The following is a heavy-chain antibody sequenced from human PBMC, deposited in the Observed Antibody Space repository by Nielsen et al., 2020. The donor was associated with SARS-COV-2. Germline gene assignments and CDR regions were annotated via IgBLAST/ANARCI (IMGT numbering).Heavy chain of an antibody. CDR2: ISGSGGST. Sequence: GESLKISCAASGFTFSSYAMSWVRQAPGKGLEWVSAISGSGGSTYYADSVKGRFTISRDNSKNTLYLQMNSLRAEDTAVYYCAKMGLEIYGYYYYMNVWGKGTTVTVSS. CDR3: AKMGLEIYGYYYYMNV. J-gene: IGHJ6*03. D-gene: IGHD4-17*01. CDR1: GFTFSSYA. V-gene: IGHV3-23*01.